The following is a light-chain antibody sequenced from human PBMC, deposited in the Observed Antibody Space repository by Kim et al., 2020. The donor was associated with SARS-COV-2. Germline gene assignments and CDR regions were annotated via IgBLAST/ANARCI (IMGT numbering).Light chain of an antibody. CDR1: QSISSW. Sequence: DIQMTQSPSTLSASVGERVTITCRASQSISSWLAWYQQKPGKAPKLLIYKASSLESGVPSSFSGTGSGTEFTLTISSLQPDDFATYYCQQYNSYPWTFGQGTKVDIK. CDR2: KAS. CDR3: QQYNSYPWT. V-gene: IGKV1-5*03. J-gene: IGKJ1*01.